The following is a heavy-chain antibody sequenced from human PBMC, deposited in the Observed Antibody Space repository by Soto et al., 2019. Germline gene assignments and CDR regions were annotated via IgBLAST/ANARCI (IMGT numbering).Heavy chain of an antibody. CDR1: GFTFSDYN. CDR3: SRALGDYGGRAV. CDR2: RDGSSAFT. J-gene: IGHJ6*02. V-gene: IGHV3-11*06. D-gene: IGHD1-26*01. Sequence: QAQLGESGGGVLKPGGSRGHYCSASGFTFSDYNMNWIRQAPGTGLEWLSYRDGSSAFTNYADSVKGRFSISRDNSKNALFLQVTILGGEDPAVYYCSRALGDYGGRAVGGQASTVPVSS.